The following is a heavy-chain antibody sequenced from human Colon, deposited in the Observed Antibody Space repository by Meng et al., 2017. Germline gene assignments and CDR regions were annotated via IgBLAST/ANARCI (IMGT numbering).Heavy chain of an antibody. CDR1: GCSISTYY. J-gene: IGHJ4*02. Sequence: VRLRGWGPGLVRPQETLSPTVAVSGCSISTYYWSWIRQPPGKGLEWIGNNYYSGSTNYNPSLASRVTISVDSSKNQFSLKLSSVTAADTAVYYCARHQNGGTYPLDYWGQGTLVTVSS. V-gene: IGHV4-59*08. D-gene: IGHD3-16*02. CDR2: NYYSGST. CDR3: ARHQNGGTYPLDY.